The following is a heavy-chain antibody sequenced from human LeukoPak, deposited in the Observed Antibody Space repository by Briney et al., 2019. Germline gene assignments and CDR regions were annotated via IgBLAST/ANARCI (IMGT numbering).Heavy chain of an antibody. J-gene: IGHJ6*03. D-gene: IGHD3-10*01. CDR1: GFTFSSYA. Sequence: GGSLRLSCAASGFTFSSYAMTWVRQAPGKGLEWVSGISGSGGNTYYTDSVRGRLSISRDNSKNTLYLQMNSLRAEDTAVYYCARHGSITMVRGRLRYYYMDVWGKGTTVTISS. V-gene: IGHV3-23*01. CDR2: ISGSGGNT. CDR3: ARHGSITMVRGRLRYYYMDV.